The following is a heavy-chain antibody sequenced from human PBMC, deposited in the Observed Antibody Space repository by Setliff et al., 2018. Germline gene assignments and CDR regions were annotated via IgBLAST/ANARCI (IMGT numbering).Heavy chain of an antibody. CDR1: GGIIYDHW. Sequence: SETLSLTCSVSGGIIYDHWWTWIRQPAGAGLEWIGRIYSDGSADYNPSLRSRVTISVDKSKNQFFLKLTSMTAADTALYFCARERQGGFLEWEPFDSWGQGVVVTVSS. CDR3: ARERQGGFLEWEPFDS. J-gene: IGHJ4*02. V-gene: IGHV4-4*07. D-gene: IGHD3-3*01. CDR2: IYSDGSA.